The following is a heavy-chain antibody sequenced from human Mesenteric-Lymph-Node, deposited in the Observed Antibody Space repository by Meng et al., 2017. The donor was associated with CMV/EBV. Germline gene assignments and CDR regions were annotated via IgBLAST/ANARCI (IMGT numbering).Heavy chain of an antibody. CDR2: ISSSSSYI. V-gene: IGHV3-21*06. J-gene: IGHJ4*02. CDR1: GFTFSSYS. CDR3: ARGPQTMVITNYY. Sequence: GGSLRLSCAVSGFTFSSYSMNWVRQAPGKGLEWVSYISSSSSYIYYADSVKGRFTISRDNAKNSLYLQMNSLRADDTAVYYCARGPQTMVITNYYWGQGTLVTVSS. D-gene: IGHD4/OR15-4a*01.